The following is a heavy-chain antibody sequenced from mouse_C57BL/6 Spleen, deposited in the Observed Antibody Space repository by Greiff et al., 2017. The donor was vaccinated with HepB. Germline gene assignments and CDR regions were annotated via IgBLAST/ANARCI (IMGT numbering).Heavy chain of an antibody. Sequence: EVQLQESGPGLVKPSQSLSLTCSVTGYSITSGYYWNWIRQFPGNKLAWMGYISYDGSNNYNPSLKNRISITRDPSKNQFFLKLNSVTTEDTATYYCANNWDYFDYWGQGTTLTVSS. CDR1: GYSITSGYY. V-gene: IGHV3-6*01. CDR3: ANNWDYFDY. J-gene: IGHJ2*01. D-gene: IGHD4-1*01. CDR2: ISYDGSN.